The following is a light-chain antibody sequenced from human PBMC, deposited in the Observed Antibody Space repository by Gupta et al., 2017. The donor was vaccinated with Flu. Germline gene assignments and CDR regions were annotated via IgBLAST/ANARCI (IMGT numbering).Light chain of an antibody. V-gene: IGLV3-21*02. CDR2: EDS. CDR3: QVWDSSSDLVV. CDR1: NIGSKS. Sequence: SYVLPQAPSVSVAPVQTARITCGGNNIGSKSVHWYQQKPDQAPVVVVYEDSDRPSGIPERSSGSNSGNTATLTISRVEAGDEADYYCQVWDSSSDLVVFGGGTKLTVL. J-gene: IGLJ2*01.